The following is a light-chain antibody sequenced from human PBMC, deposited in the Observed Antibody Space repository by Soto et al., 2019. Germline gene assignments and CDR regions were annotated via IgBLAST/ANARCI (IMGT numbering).Light chain of an antibody. CDR3: SSYTSSSTPYV. V-gene: IGLV2-14*01. J-gene: IGLJ1*01. CDR2: EVS. CDR1: SSGVGGYNY. Sequence: QSVLAQPASVSGSPGQSITISCTGTSSGVGGYNYVSWYQQHPGKAPKLMIYEVSNRPSGVSNRFSGSKSGNTASPTISGLQAEDEADYYCSSYTSSSTPYVFGTGTKVTVL.